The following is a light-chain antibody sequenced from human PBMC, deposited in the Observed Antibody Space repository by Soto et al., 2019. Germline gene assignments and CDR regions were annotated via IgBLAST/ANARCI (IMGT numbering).Light chain of an antibody. CDR2: EVS. CDR1: SSDVGGYNY. CDR3: SSYTSSSTRV. V-gene: IGLV2-14*01. Sequence: QSALTQPASVSGSPGLPITISCTGTSSDVGGYNYVSWYQQHPGKAPKLMVYEVSNRPSGVSNRFSGSKSGNTASLTISGLQAEDEADYYCSSYTSSSTRVFGTGTKLTVL. J-gene: IGLJ1*01.